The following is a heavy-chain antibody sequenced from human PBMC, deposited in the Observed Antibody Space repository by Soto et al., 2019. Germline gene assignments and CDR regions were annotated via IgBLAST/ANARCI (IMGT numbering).Heavy chain of an antibody. J-gene: IGHJ3*02. CDR3: ARAVYYYDSSGYYGDAFDI. D-gene: IGHD3-22*01. CDR2: IIPIFGTA. Sequence: ASGKVSCKATGGTFSSYAISWVRQAPGQGLEWMGGIIPIFGTANYAQKFQGRVTITADESTSTAYMELSSLRSEDTAVYYCARAVYYYDSSGYYGDAFDIWGQGTMVTVS. CDR1: GGTFSSYA. V-gene: IGHV1-69*01.